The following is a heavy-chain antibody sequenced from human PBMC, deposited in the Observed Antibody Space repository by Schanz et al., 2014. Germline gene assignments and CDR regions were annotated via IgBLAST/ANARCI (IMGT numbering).Heavy chain of an antibody. CDR3: AKDVDFWSGYYLDY. D-gene: IGHD3-3*01. J-gene: IGHJ4*02. Sequence: VKLVESGGGLVQPGGSLRLSCAASGFTFSDHFMDWVRQAPGKGLEWVSSIVGGGGRTYYADSVKGRFIISRDSSKNTLYLQMNSLRSEDTAVYYCAKDVDFWSGYYLDYWGQGTLVTVSS. V-gene: IGHV3-NL1*01. CDR1: GFTFSDHF. CDR2: IVGGGGRT.